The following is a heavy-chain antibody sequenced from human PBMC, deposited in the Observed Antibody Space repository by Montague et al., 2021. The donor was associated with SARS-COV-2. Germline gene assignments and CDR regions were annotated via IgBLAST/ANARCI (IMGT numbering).Heavy chain of an antibody. CDR1: GFTFSSYS. Sequence: SLRLSCAASGFTFSSYSMNWVRQAPGKGLEWVSSISSSSSYIYYADSVKGRFTIPRDNAKNSLYLQMNSLRAEDTAVYYCASYQNYYYYYGMDVWGQGTTVTVS. CDR2: ISSSSSYI. V-gene: IGHV3-21*01. CDR3: ASYQNYYYYYGMDV. D-gene: IGHD2-2*01. J-gene: IGHJ6*02.